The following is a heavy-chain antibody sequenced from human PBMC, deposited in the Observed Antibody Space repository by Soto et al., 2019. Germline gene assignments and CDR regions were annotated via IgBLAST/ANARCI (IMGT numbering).Heavy chain of an antibody. Sequence: PGGSLRLSCAASGFTFSSYAMSWVRQAPGKGLEWVSAISGSGGSTYYADSVKGRFTISRDNSKNTLYLQMNSLRAEDTAVYYCSNSRSGQPRLFDYWGQGTLVTVSS. CDR1: GFTFSSYA. CDR3: SNSRSGQPRLFDY. D-gene: IGHD2-15*01. J-gene: IGHJ4*02. CDR2: ISGSGGST. V-gene: IGHV3-23*01.